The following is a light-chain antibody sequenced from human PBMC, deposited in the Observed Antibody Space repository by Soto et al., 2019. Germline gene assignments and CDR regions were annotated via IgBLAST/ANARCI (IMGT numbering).Light chain of an antibody. V-gene: IGKV3-20*01. J-gene: IGKJ1*01. CDR3: QQYGSSGT. Sequence: VLTLSPVTLSLSQRERATPSCRASQSVSTNNLAWYQQRSGQAPRLLIYGASRRSTGIPDRFSGSGSGTDFTLTISRLEPEDLAVYYCQQYGSSGTFGQGTKVDI. CDR1: QSVSTNN. CDR2: GAS.